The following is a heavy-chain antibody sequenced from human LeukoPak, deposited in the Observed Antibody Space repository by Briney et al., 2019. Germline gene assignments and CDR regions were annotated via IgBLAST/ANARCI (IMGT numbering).Heavy chain of an antibody. CDR3: ATGYSSGLPRTDV. D-gene: IGHD6-19*01. Sequence: GGSLRLSCVASGFTFSSYAMSWVRQAPGKGLEWVSTIIGSGVTTYHADSVKGRFTISRDNSENTLYLQMNSLRAEDTAVYYCATGYSSGLPRTDVWGQGTTVTVSS. V-gene: IGHV3-23*01. J-gene: IGHJ6*02. CDR1: GFTFSSYA. CDR2: IIGSGVTT.